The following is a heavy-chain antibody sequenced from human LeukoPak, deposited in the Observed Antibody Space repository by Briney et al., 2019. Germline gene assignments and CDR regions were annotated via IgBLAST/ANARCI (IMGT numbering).Heavy chain of an antibody. CDR3: ARAIWCGGDCYSGWFDP. CDR2: ISSTSTDI. D-gene: IGHD2-21*02. Sequence: GGSLRLSRTASGFTFSNHGMNWVRQALRKGLEWISYISSTSTDIYYVDSVKGRFTISRDNAKNSLYLQMNSLRAEDTAVYYCARAIWCGGDCYSGWFDPWGQGTLVTVSS. CDR1: GFTFSNHG. V-gene: IGHV3-21*05. J-gene: IGHJ5*02.